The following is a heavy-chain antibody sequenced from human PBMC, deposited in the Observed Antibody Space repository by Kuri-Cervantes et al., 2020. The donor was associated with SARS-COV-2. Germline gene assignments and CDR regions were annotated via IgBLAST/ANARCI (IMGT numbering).Heavy chain of an antibody. V-gene: IGHV1-69*05. CDR2: IIPIFGTA. D-gene: IGHD2-2*02. Sequence: SVKVSCKASGGTFSSYAISWVRQAPGQGLEWMGGIIPIFGTANYAQKFQGRVTITTDESTSTAYMELSSLRSEDTAVYYCARGGDCSSTSCYISRLFDYWGQGTLVSLL. J-gene: IGHJ4*02. CDR1: GGTFSSYA. CDR3: ARGGDCSSTSCYISRLFDY.